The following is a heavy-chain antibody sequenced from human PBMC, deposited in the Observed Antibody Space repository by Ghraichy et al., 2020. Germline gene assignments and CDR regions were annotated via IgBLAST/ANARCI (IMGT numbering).Heavy chain of an antibody. V-gene: IGHV3-49*03. CDR3: TREYNYGSGSSFDY. Sequence: GGSLRLSCTASGFTFGDYAMSWFRQAPGKGLEWVGFIRNKAYGGTTEYAASVKGRFTISIDDSRSSAYLQMNSLKTEDTAVYYCTREYNYGSGSSFDYWGQGTLVPGSP. CDR1: GFTFGDYA. J-gene: IGHJ4*02. CDR2: IRNKAYGGTT. D-gene: IGHD3-10*01.